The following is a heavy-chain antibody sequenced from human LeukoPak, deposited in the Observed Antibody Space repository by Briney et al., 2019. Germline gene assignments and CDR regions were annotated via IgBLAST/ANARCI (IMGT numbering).Heavy chain of an antibody. CDR2: LYYSGRT. D-gene: IGHD3/OR15-3a*01. CDR3: ATHRGLRYFDY. V-gene: IGHV4-39*01. Sequence: PSETLSLTCTVSGCSISSSSDYWGWIRQPPGMALEWIGSLYYSGRTYYNPSLKGRVTISVDTSKNQVSLKLSYVTAADTAVYYCATHRGLRYFDYWGQATLVTVSS. CDR1: GCSISSSSDY. J-gene: IGHJ4*02.